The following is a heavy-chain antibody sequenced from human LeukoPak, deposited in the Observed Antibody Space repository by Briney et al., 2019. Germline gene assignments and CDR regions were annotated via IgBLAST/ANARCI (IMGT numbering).Heavy chain of an antibody. Sequence: SQTLSLTCTVSGGSISSGDYYWSWIRQPPGKGLEWIGYIYYSGGTYYNPSLKSRVTISVDTSKNQFSLKLSSVTAADTAVYYCARTSGTGGDLDFDYWGQGTLVTVSS. CDR1: GGSISSGDYY. CDR3: ARTSGTGGDLDFDY. V-gene: IGHV4-30-4*01. CDR2: IYYSGGT. D-gene: IGHD4-17*01. J-gene: IGHJ4*02.